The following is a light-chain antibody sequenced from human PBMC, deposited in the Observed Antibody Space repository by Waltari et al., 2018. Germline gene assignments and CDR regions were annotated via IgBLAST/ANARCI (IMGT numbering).Light chain of an antibody. CDR1: QDVTTS. CDR3: QHYHTLPYT. Sequence: DIQMTQSPSSLSAAVGDRVTITCQTTQDVTTSLSWFQQKQGKAPQLLIYDASTLQSGVPSRFSGSGSGTSFAFTITSLQPEDSATYYCQHYHTLPYTFGRGTKLQIK. CDR2: DAS. V-gene: IGKV1-33*01. J-gene: IGKJ2*01.